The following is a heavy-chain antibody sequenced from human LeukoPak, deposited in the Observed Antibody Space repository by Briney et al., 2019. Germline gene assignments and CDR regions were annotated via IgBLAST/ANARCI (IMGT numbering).Heavy chain of an antibody. V-gene: IGHV3-30-3*01. J-gene: IGHJ4*02. D-gene: IGHD2-21*02. CDR3: ARDWLGYCGGDCYSAIDY. Sequence: PGGSLRLSCAASGFTFSSYAMHWVRQAPGKGLEWVAVISYDGSNKYYADSVKGRFTISRDNSKNTLYLQMNSLRAEDTAVYYCARDWLGYCGGDCYSAIDYWGQGTLVTVSS. CDR1: GFTFSSYA. CDR2: ISYDGSNK.